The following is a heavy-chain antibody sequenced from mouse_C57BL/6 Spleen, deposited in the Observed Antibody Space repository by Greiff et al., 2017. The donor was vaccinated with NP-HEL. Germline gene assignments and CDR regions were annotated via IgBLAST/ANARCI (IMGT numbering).Heavy chain of an antibody. CDR1: GYTFTSYW. CDR3: ARRATVVATEDY. V-gene: IGHV1-59*01. CDR2: IDPSDSYT. J-gene: IGHJ4*01. D-gene: IGHD1-1*01. Sequence: QVQLQQPGAELVRPGTSVKLSCKASGYTFTSYWMHWVKQRPGQGLEWIGVIDPSDSYTNYNPKFKGKATLTVDTSSSTAYMQLSSLTSEDSAVYYCARRATVVATEDYWGQGTSVTVSS.